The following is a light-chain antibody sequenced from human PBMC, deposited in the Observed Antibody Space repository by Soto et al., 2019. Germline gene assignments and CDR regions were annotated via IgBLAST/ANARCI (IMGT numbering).Light chain of an antibody. CDR1: VLAKKY. J-gene: IGLJ1*01. Sequence: SYELTQPSSVSVSPGQTARITCSGDVLAKKYARWFQQKPGQAPVLVIYKDSERPSGIPERFSGSSSGTTVTLTISGAQVEDEADYYCYSAAVNLGVFGPGTKVTVL. CDR3: YSAAVNLGV. V-gene: IGLV3-27*01. CDR2: KDS.